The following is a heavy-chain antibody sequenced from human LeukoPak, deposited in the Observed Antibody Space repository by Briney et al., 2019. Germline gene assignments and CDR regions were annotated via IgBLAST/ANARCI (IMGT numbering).Heavy chain of an antibody. CDR1: GYTFTNYG. Sequence: ASVKVSCKAPGYTFTNYGISWVRQAPGQGLEWMGWISTYSGNTNYAQKLQGRVTMTTDTSTSTAYMKLRSLRSDDTAVYYCARDLYSSSWLEDYWGQGTLVTVSS. CDR3: ARDLYSSSWLEDY. D-gene: IGHD6-13*01. J-gene: IGHJ4*02. CDR2: ISTYSGNT. V-gene: IGHV1-18*01.